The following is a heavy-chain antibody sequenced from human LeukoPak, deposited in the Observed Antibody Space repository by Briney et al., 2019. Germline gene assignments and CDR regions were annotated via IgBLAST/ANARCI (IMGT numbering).Heavy chain of an antibody. CDR1: GASISSSSYY. CDR2: IYYSGST. V-gene: IGHV4-61*05. D-gene: IGHD2/OR15-2a*01. Sequence: PSETLSLTCTVSGASISSSSYYWGWIRQPPGKGLEWIGYIYYSGSTNYNPSLKSRVTISVDTSKNQFSLKLSSVTAADTAVYYCARPPFRRMYWYFDLWGRGTLVTVSS. CDR3: ARPPFRRMYWYFDL. J-gene: IGHJ2*01.